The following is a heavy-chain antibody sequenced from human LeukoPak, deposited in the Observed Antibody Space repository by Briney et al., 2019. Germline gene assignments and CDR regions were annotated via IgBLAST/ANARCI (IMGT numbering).Heavy chain of an antibody. CDR1: GFTFSHYG. CDR2: IWFDGGKI. V-gene: IGHV3-33*01. CDR3: VRGSGGDGYSYWGDY. J-gene: IGHJ4*02. Sequence: GGSLRLSRAASGFTFSHYGMHWVRQAPGKGLEWVAVIWFDGGKIYYPDTMKSRFTIARDNSKNTLYQQMASLRTDNTAVYDCVRGSGGDGYSYWGDYWGQGTLVTVSP. D-gene: IGHD5-24*01.